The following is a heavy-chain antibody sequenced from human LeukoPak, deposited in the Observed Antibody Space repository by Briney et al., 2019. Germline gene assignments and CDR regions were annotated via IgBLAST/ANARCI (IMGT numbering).Heavy chain of an antibody. D-gene: IGHD4-23*01. CDR2: INPNSGGT. CDR3: ARDLYGGTSATFDY. Sequence: ASVKVSCKASGHTFTGYYMHWVRQAPGQGLEWMGWINPNSGGTYYAQKFQGRVTMTSDTSISTAYMELSRLRPDNTAVYYCARDLYGGTSATFDYWGQGTLVTVSS. CDR1: GHTFTGYY. J-gene: IGHJ4*02. V-gene: IGHV1-2*02.